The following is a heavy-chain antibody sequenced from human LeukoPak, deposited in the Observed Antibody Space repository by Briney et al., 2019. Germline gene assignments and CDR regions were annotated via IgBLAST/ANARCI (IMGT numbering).Heavy chain of an antibody. Sequence: GGSLRLSCAASGFTVGSDYISWVRQAPGKGLGWVSIIYSGGDAYYADSVKGRFTISRDNSKNTVYLQMENLRVEDTAVYYCSRDRGVSGEWGQGTLVTVSS. D-gene: IGHD3-10*01. CDR2: IYSGGDA. V-gene: IGHV3-66*01. J-gene: IGHJ4*02. CDR1: GFTVGSDY. CDR3: SRDRGVSGE.